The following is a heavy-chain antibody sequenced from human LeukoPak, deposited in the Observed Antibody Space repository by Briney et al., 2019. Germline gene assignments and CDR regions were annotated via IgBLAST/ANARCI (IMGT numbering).Heavy chain of an antibody. V-gene: IGHV3-53*01. CDR1: GGSISSGDYY. CDR2: IYKDGKI. CDR3: ASRHCSGGDCYFAGADPFDH. D-gene: IGHD2-21*01. Sequence: LSLTCTVSGGSISSGDYYWGWVRQAPGKGLEWVSVIYKDGKIYYIDSVKGRFTISRDTSKNTLYLQMNSLRVEDTAVYYCASRHCSGGDCYFAGADPFDHWGQGTLVTVSS. J-gene: IGHJ4*02.